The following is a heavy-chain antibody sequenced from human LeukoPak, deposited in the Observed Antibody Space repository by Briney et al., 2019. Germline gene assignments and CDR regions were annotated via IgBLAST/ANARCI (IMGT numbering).Heavy chain of an antibody. J-gene: IGHJ6*02. Sequence: ASVKVSCKVSGYTLTELSMFWVRQAPGKGLEWMGSFDPEDGKTVYAQKFQGRVTMTEDTSTDTAYMELSSLRSEDTAVYYCATGYLVTAGLMDDWGQGTTVTVSS. CDR2: FDPEDGKT. CDR3: ATGYLVTAGLMDD. CDR1: GYTLTELS. V-gene: IGHV1-24*01. D-gene: IGHD6-13*01.